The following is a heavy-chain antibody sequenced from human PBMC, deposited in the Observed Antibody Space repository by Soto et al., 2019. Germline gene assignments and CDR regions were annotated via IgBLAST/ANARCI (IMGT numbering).Heavy chain of an antibody. CDR1: GGSFSGYY. CDR2: IYYSGST. D-gene: IGHD3-10*01. J-gene: IGHJ3*02. Sequence: PSETLSLTCAVYGGSFSGYYWSWIRQPPGKGLEWIGYIYYSGSTNNNPSLKSRVTISVDTSKNQFSLKMSSVTAADTAVYYCTSKFGQLLADAFDIWGQGTMVTVSS. CDR3: TSKFGQLLADAFDI. V-gene: IGHV4-34*11.